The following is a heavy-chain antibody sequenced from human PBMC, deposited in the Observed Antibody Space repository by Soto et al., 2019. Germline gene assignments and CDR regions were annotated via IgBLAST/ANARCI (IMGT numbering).Heavy chain of an antibody. J-gene: IGHJ5*02. CDR3: ARGRAPNTLGGYCSSTSCSRWGLYNWFDP. V-gene: IGHV4-34*01. CDR2: INHSGST. Sequence: QVQLQQWGAGLLKPSETLSLTCAVYGGSFSGYYWSWIRQPPGKGLEWIGEINHSGSTNYNPSLKRRVTISVDTSKNQFSLKLSSVTAADTAVYYCARGRAPNTLGGYCSSTSCSRWGLYNWFDPWGQGTLVTVSS. D-gene: IGHD2-2*01. CDR1: GGSFSGYY.